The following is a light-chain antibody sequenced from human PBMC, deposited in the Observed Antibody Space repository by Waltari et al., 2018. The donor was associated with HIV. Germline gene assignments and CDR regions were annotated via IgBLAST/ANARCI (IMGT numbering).Light chain of an antibody. CDR3: VSYTSTIPLGAV. CDR1: RGDVGGYNY. J-gene: IGLJ7*01. Sequence: QSARTQPASVSGSPGTSISSSCSRTRGDVGGYNYVPWYQQHPGKAPKLLIYDVTDRPSGVSNRFSGSKSGNTASLTISGLQAEDEADYYCVSYTSTIPLGAVFGGGTQLTVL. V-gene: IGLV2-14*03. CDR2: DVT.